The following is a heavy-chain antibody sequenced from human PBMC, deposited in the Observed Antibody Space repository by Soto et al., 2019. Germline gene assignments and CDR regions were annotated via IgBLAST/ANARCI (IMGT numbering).Heavy chain of an antibody. V-gene: IGHV4-59*01. CDR3: ARVGYSYGYRFDY. D-gene: IGHD5-18*01. Sequence: PSETLSLTCTVSGGSISSYYWSWIRQPPGKGLEWIGYIYYSGSTSYNPSLKSRVTISVDTSKNQFSLKLSSVTAADTAVYYCARVGYSYGYRFDYWGQGTLVTVSS. CDR1: GGSISSYY. J-gene: IGHJ4*02. CDR2: IYYSGST.